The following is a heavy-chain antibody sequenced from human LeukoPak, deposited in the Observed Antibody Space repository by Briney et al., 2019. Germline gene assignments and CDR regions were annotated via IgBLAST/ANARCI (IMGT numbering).Heavy chain of an antibody. D-gene: IGHD3-3*01. V-gene: IGHV4-59*01. Sequence: PSETLSLTCTVSGGSITTYYWSWIRQPPGKGLEWIGYIYHSGSTNYNPSLKSRVTISVDTSNNQFSLKLNSVTAADTAVYYCARSRVWSSYWGNLDYWGQGTLVTVSS. CDR3: ARSRVWSSYWGNLDY. CDR2: IYHSGST. J-gene: IGHJ4*02. CDR1: GGSITTYY.